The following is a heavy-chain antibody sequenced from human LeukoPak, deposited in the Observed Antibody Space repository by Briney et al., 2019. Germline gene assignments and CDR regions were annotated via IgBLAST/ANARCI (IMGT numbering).Heavy chain of an antibody. J-gene: IGHJ4*02. D-gene: IGHD1-20*01. V-gene: IGHV3-33*01. CDR3: ARGQYNWAPRDY. CDR1: GFTFSSYG. Sequence: PGRSLRLSCAASGFTFSSYGMHWVRQAPGKGLEWVAVIWYDGSNKYYADSVKGRFTISRDNSRNTLHLQMNSLRAEDTAVYYCARGQYNWAPRDYWGQGTLVTVSS. CDR2: IWYDGSNK.